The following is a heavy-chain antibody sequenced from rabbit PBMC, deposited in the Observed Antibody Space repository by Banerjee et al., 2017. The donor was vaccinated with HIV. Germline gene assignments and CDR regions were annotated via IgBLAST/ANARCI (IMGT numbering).Heavy chain of an antibody. Sequence: QLKESGGGLVQPGGSLKLSCKASGFDFSSYYMSWVRQAPGKGLEWIGYIDPVFGSTYYASWVNGRFTISSHNAQNTLYLQLNSLTAADTATYFCARGFNGVGVGYAVYFNLWGQGTLVTVS. CDR1: GFDFSSYY. CDR3: ARGFNGVGVGYAVYFNL. CDR2: IDPVFGST. V-gene: IGHV1S7*01. J-gene: IGHJ4*01. D-gene: IGHD6-1*01.